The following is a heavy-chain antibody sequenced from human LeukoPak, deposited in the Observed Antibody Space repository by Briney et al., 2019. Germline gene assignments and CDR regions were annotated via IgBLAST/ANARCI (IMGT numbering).Heavy chain of an antibody. Sequence: ASVKVSCKVSGYTLTELSMHWVRQAPGKGLEWMGGFDPEDGETIYAQKLQGRVTMTTDTSTSTAYMELRSLRSDDTAVYYCARVLLPFSRGYYYDSSGLDYFDYWGQGTLVTVSS. V-gene: IGHV1-24*01. CDR1: GYTLTELS. CDR3: ARVLLPFSRGYYYDSSGLDYFDY. CDR2: FDPEDGET. J-gene: IGHJ4*02. D-gene: IGHD3-22*01.